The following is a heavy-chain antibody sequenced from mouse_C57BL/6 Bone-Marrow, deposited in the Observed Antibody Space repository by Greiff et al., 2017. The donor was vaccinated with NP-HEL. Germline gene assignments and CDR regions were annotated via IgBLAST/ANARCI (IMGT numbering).Heavy chain of an antibody. Sequence: VKLQESGPGLVAPSQSLSITCTVSGFSLTSYAISWVRQPPGKGLEWLGVIWTGGGTNYNSALKSRLSISKDNSKSQVFLKMNSLQTDDTARYYCARKYYYGSRESLGWYFDVWGTGTTVTVSS. CDR3: ARKYYYGSRESLGWYFDV. CDR2: IWTGGGT. D-gene: IGHD1-1*01. CDR1: GFSLTSYA. V-gene: IGHV2-9-1*01. J-gene: IGHJ1*03.